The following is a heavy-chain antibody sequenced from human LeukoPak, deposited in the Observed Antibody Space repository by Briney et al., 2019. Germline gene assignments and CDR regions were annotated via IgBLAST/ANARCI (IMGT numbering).Heavy chain of an antibody. CDR2: INPNSGGT. V-gene: IGHV1-2*02. CDR1: GYTFTGYY. D-gene: IGHD1-26*01. CDR3: ARYIREANGWELLDY. J-gene: IGHJ4*02. Sequence: ASVKVSCKASGYTFTGYYMHWVRQAPGQGLEWMGWINPNSGGTNYAQKFQGRVTMTRDTSISTAYMELNRLRSDDTAVYYCARYIREANGWELLDYWGQGTLVTVSS.